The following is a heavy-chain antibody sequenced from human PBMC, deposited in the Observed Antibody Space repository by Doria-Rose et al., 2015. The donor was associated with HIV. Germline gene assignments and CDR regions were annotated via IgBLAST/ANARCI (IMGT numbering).Heavy chain of an antibody. D-gene: IGHD6-13*01. CDR3: ARIKSSRWYHKYYFDF. J-gene: IGHJ4*02. CDR1: GVSLSSPGMG. CDR2: IFSDDER. Sequence: QVTLKESGPVLVKPTETLTLTCTVSGVSLSSPGMGVSWIRQPPGKALEWLAIIFSDDERSYKTALKSRLTISRGTSKSQVVLIMTDMDPVDTATYYCARIKSSRWYHKYYFDFRGQGTLVIVSA. V-gene: IGHV2-26*01.